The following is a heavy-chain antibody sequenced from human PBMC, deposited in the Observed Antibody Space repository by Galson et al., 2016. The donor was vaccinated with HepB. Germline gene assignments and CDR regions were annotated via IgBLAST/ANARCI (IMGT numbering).Heavy chain of an antibody. CDR3: ARPKLYCLSTGCWDAFDI. CDR2: INAAGGTT. Sequence: SVKVSCKASGYTFTSYGVHWVRQAPGQRLEWMGWINAAGGTTQYSQKFQGRVTITRDTSATSAYMELSSLRSEDTAVYFCARPKLYCLSTGCWDAFDIWGQGTMVTVSS. CDR1: GYTFTSYG. D-gene: IGHD2-2*01. V-gene: IGHV1-3*01. J-gene: IGHJ3*02.